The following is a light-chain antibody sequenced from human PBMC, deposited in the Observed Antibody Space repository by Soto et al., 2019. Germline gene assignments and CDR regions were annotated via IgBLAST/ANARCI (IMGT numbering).Light chain of an antibody. J-gene: IGKJ1*01. V-gene: IGKV1-5*03. Sequence: DIQMTQSPSTLSASVGDRVTITCRASQSISSWLAWYQQKPGKAPKLLIYKASSLESGVPSRFSGRGSGTEFTLTISSQQPDDFATYYCQQYNSYPWTFGQGTMLEIK. CDR2: KAS. CDR1: QSISSW. CDR3: QQYNSYPWT.